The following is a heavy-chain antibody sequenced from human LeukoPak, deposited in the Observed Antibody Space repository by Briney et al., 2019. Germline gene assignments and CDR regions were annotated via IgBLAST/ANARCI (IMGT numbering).Heavy chain of an antibody. CDR3: ASRDYGDYGDYFDY. V-gene: IGHV3-74*01. D-gene: IGHD4-17*01. J-gene: IGHJ4*02. CDR2: INSDGSST. Sequence: PGGSLRLSCAASGFTFSSYWMHWVRQAPGKGLVWVSRINSDGSSTSYADSVKGRFTISRDNAKNTLYLQMNSLRAEDTAVYYCASRDYGDYGDYFDYWGQGNLVTVSS. CDR1: GFTFSSYW.